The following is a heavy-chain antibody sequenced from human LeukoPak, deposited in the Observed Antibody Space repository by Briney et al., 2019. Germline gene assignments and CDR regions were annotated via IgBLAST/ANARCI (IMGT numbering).Heavy chain of an antibody. Sequence: GESLKISCKGSGYSFTSYWISWVRQVPGKGLEWMGRIDPSDSYTNYSPSFQGHVTISADKSISTAYLQWSSLKASDTAMYYCARTYYYDSSGLVPGYWGQGTLVTVSS. D-gene: IGHD3-22*01. CDR1: GYSFTSYW. CDR3: ARTYYYDSSGLVPGY. V-gene: IGHV5-10-1*01. CDR2: IDPSDSYT. J-gene: IGHJ4*02.